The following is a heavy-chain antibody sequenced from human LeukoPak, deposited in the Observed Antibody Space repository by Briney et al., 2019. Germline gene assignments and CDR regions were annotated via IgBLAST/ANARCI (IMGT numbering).Heavy chain of an antibody. D-gene: IGHD5-18*01. CDR2: INPNSGGT. CDR3: ARDGREYSYGL. Sequence: ASVKVSCKASGYTFTSYYMHWVRQAPGQGLEWMGWINPNSGGTNYGRVTMTRDTSISTAYMELSRLRSDDTAVYYCARDGREYSYGLWGQGTLVTVSS. V-gene: IGHV1-2*02. CDR1: GYTFTSYY. J-gene: IGHJ4*02.